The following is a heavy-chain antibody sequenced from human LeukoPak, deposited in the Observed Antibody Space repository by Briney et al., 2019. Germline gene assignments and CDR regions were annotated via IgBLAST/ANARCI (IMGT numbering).Heavy chain of an antibody. Sequence: SETLSLTCAVYGGSFSGYYWSWIRQPPGKGLEWIGEINHSGSTNYNPSLKSRVTISVDTSKNQFSLKLSSVTAADTAVYYCARDTRGARDNYFDYWGQGTLVTVSS. V-gene: IGHV4-34*01. J-gene: IGHJ4*02. CDR2: INHSGST. CDR3: ARDTRGARDNYFDY. CDR1: GGSFSGYY. D-gene: IGHD3-16*01.